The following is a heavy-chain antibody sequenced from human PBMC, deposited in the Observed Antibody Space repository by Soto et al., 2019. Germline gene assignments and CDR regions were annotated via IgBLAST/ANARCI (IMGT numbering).Heavy chain of an antibody. CDR1: GFTFSASA. Sequence: GGSLRLSCAASGFTFSASAMHWVRQASGKGLEWVGRIRSNGRTAYAASMQGRFTISRDDSKKTAYLQLNSLKTDDTAVYYCARLDCSGGSCYPYYFEHWGQGALVTVAS. CDR2: IRSNGRT. D-gene: IGHD2-15*01. V-gene: IGHV3-73*01. J-gene: IGHJ4*02. CDR3: ARLDCSGGSCYPYYFEH.